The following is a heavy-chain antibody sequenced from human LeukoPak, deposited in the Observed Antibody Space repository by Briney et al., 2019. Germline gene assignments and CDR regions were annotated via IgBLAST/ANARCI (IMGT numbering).Heavy chain of an antibody. CDR1: GGSISSGGYY. D-gene: IGHD6-6*01. CDR3: ARADYSSYVAY. V-gene: IGHV4-31*03. J-gene: IGHJ4*02. CDR2: IYYSGST. Sequence: SETLSLTCTVSGGSISSGGYYWSWIRQHPGKGLEWVGYIYYSGSTYYNPSLKSRVTISVGTSKNQFSLKLSSVTAADTAVYYCARADYSSYVAYWGQGTLVTVSS.